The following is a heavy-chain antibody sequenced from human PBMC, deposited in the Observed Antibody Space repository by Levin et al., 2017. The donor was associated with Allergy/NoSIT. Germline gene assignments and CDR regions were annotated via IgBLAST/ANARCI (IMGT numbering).Heavy chain of an antibody. CDR3: ARLVYCSGGSCYSYDY. J-gene: IGHJ4*02. V-gene: IGHV1-18*01. D-gene: IGHD2-15*01. CDR2: ISAYNGNT. Sequence: ASVKVSCKASGYTFTSYGISWVRQAPGQGLEWMGWISAYNGNTNYAQKLQGRVTMTTDTSTSTAYMELRSLRSDDTAVYYCARLVYCSGGSCYSYDYWGQGTLVTVSS. CDR1: GYTFTSYG.